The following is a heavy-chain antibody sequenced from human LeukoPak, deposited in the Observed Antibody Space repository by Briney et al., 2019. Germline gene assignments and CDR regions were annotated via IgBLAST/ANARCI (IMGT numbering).Heavy chain of an antibody. CDR3: ARPDIRLGWFDP. CDR2: INPRGGST. CDR1: GYLFIASY. J-gene: IGHJ5*02. Sequence: ASVKVSCKASGYLFIASYMHWVRQAPGQGLEWMGIINPRGGSTTYAQKFQGRVTMTRDTSTSTVYMELSSLRSEDTAVYYCARPDIRLGWFDPWGQGTLVTVSS. V-gene: IGHV1-46*01. D-gene: IGHD2-15*01.